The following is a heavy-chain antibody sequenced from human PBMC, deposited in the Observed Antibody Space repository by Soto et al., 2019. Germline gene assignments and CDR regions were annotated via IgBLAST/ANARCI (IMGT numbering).Heavy chain of an antibody. CDR3: ARALAVPADFDY. CDR2: INAGNGNT. V-gene: IGHV1-3*05. CDR1: GYTFTVYA. J-gene: IGHJ4*02. D-gene: IGHD6-19*01. Sequence: QVQLVQSGAEEKKPGASVKVSCRASGYTFTVYAMHWVRQAHGQRLEWMGWINAGNGNTKYSQKFQGRVTITRDTSASTAYMELSSLRSEDTAVYYCARALAVPADFDYWGQGTLVTVSS.